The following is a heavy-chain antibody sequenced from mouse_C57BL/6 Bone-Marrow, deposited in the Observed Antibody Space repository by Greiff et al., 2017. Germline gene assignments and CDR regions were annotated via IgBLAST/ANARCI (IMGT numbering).Heavy chain of an antibody. V-gene: IGHV3-6*01. CDR1: GYSITSGYY. CDR3: AGRGYFDV. J-gene: IGHJ1*03. Sequence: EVQLVESGPGLVKPSQSLSLTCSVTGYSITSGYYWNWIRQFPGNKLEWMGYISYDGSNNYNPSLKNRISITRDTSKNQFFLKLNSVTTEDTATYYCAGRGYFDVWGTGTTVTVSS. CDR2: ISYDGSN.